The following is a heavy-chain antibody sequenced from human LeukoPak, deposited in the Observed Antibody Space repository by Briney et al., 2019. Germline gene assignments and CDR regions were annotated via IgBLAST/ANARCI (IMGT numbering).Heavy chain of an antibody. Sequence: SVKVSCKASGGTFSSYAISWVRQAPGQGLEWMGGIIPIFGTANYAQKFQGRVTITADESTSTAYMELSSLRSEDTAVYYCARDHSAFRTTFLLSYWGQGTLVTVSS. D-gene: IGHD3-3*02. CDR2: IIPIFGTA. CDR3: ARDHSAFRTTFLLSY. CDR1: GGTFSSYA. J-gene: IGHJ4*02. V-gene: IGHV1-69*13.